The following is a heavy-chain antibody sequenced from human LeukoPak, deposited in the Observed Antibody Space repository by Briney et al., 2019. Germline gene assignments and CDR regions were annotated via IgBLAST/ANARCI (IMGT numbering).Heavy chain of an antibody. CDR1: GGSIRSDY. CDR3: ARDRIITMVRGVNSSSYYCGMDV. Sequence: SETLSLTCTVSGGSIRSDYWSWIRQPPGPGLGWVGYSYYSGSTNSDPSLKSRATISVHTSKSQFSLKLSSVTAADTAVYYCARDRIITMVRGVNSSSYYCGMDVWGQGTTVTVSS. J-gene: IGHJ6*02. V-gene: IGHV4-59*01. CDR2: SYYSGST. D-gene: IGHD3-10*01.